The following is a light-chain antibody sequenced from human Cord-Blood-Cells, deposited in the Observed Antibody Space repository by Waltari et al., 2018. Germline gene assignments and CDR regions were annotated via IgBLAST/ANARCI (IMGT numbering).Light chain of an antibody. V-gene: IGLV2-14*01. J-gene: IGLJ3*02. Sequence: QSALTQPASVSGSPGQSITISCTGTSSDVGGYNYVSLYQQHPGKAPKLMIYDVRTRPSGVSNRFAGSKSGNTASLTIAVLQAEDEADYYSSSYTSSSTFVVFGGGTKLTV. CDR1: SSDVGGYNY. CDR3: SSYTSSSTFVV. CDR2: DVR.